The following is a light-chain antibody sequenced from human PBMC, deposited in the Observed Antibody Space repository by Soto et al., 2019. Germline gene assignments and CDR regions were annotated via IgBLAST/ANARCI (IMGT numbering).Light chain of an antibody. Sequence: DIQMTQSPSSLSASVGGRVTITRRASQNINIYLTWYQQKPGKAPKLLIFAASSLQGGVPSRFSGSASSTDFTLTISSLQPEDFATYSCQQSSAAPFTFGPGTKVYMK. CDR3: QQSSAAPFT. CDR2: AAS. J-gene: IGKJ3*01. CDR1: QNINIY. V-gene: IGKV1-39*01.